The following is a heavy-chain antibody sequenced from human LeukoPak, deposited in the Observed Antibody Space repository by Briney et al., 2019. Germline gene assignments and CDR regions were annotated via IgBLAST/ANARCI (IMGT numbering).Heavy chain of an antibody. CDR2: ISNSGTTI. Sequence: GGSLRLSCAASGFTFSSYEMNWVRQAPGKGLEWVSYISNSGTTIYYTDSVKGRFTISRDNAQNSLYLQMNSLRAEDTAVYYCARAVAGTPIDYWGQGTLVTVSS. J-gene: IGHJ4*02. V-gene: IGHV3-48*03. CDR3: ARAVAGTPIDY. D-gene: IGHD6-19*01. CDR1: GFTFSSYE.